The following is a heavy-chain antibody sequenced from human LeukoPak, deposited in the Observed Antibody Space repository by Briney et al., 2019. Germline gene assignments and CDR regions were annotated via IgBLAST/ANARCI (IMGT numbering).Heavy chain of an antibody. D-gene: IGHD1-7*01. J-gene: IGHJ3*02. Sequence: SETLCLTCAASGVSISSYYWSWIRQPPGKGLEWIGDICYSGSTNYNASLESRVTISVDPSKNQFSLKLSSVTAADTAVYYCARVSWNYRAFDIWGQGTMVTVSS. CDR1: GVSISSYY. CDR3: ARVSWNYRAFDI. V-gene: IGHV4-59*01. CDR2: ICYSGST.